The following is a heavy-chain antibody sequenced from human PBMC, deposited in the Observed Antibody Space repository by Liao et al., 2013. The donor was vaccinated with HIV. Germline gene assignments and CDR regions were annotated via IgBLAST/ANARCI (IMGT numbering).Heavy chain of an antibody. J-gene: IGHJ6*03. D-gene: IGHD1-26*01. Sequence: QVQLQESGPGLVKPSETLSLTCTVSGGSISSYYWSWIRQPPGKGLEWIGYIYYSGSTNYNPSLKSRVTISVDTSKNQFSLKLSSVTAADTAVYYCARWNSGSYTPLHYYYYYMDRLGQRDHGHRLL. CDR1: GGSISSYY. V-gene: IGHV4-59*01. CDR3: ARWNSGSYTPLHYYYYYMDR. CDR2: IYYSGST.